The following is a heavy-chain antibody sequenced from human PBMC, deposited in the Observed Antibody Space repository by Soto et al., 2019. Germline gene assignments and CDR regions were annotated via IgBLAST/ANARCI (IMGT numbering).Heavy chain of an antibody. V-gene: IGHV4-34*01. J-gene: IGHJ6*02. Sequence: SETLSLSCAVYGGSFSGYYWSWIRQPPGKGLEWIGEINHSGSTNYNPSLKSRVTISVDTSKNQFSLKLSSVTAADTAVYYCARSGQVAGNYYYGMDVWGQGTTVTVSS. CDR1: GGSFSGYY. CDR3: ARSGQVAGNYYYGMDV. D-gene: IGHD6-19*01. CDR2: INHSGST.